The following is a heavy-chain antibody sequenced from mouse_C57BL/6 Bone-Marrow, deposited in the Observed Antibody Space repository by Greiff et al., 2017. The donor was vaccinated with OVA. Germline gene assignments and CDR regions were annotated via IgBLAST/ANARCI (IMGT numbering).Heavy chain of an antibody. CDR2: INPYNGGT. J-gene: IGHJ1*03. Sequence: EVQLQQSGPVLVKPGASVKMSCKASGYTFTDYYMNWVKQSHGKSLEWIGVINPYNGGTSYNQKFKGKATLTVDKSSSTAYMALNSLTSEDSAVYYCARDGTTVVSYWYFDVWGTGTTVTVSS. CDR3: ARDGTTVVSYWYFDV. CDR1: GYTFTDYY. D-gene: IGHD1-1*01. V-gene: IGHV1-19*01.